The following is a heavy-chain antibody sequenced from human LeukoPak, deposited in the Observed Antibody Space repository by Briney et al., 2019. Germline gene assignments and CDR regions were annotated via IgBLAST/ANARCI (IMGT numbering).Heavy chain of an antibody. CDR1: GASISGGYYY. CDR3: ARVYYHDNSATIKYFDS. V-gene: IGHV4-31*03. CDR2: IYYSGST. D-gene: IGHD3-22*01. Sequence: PSQTLSLTCSVSGASISGGYYYWSWVRQHPGKGLEWIGYIYYSGSTYYNPSLQSRLTISVDTSKNHFSLKLSAVKAADTAVYYCARVYYHDNSATIKYFDSWGQGTLVAVSS. J-gene: IGHJ4*02.